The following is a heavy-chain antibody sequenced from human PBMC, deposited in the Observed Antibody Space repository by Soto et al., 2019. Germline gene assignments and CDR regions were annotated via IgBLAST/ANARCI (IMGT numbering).Heavy chain of an antibody. CDR1: GGSISSYY. CDR2: IYYSGST. D-gene: IGHD3-9*01. V-gene: IGHV4-59*01. Sequence: PSETLSLTCTVSGGSISSYYWSWIRQPPGKGLEWIGYIYYSGSTNYNPSLKSRVTISVDTSKNQFSLKLSSVTAADTAVYYCARVTSRYFDWLYQYYYYYYYMDVWGKGTKVTVSS. CDR3: ARVTSRYFDWLYQYYYYYYYMDV. J-gene: IGHJ6*03.